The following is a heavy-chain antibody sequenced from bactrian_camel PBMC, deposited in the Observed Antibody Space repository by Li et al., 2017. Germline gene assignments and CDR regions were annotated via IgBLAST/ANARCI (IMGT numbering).Heavy chain of an antibody. V-gene: IGHV3-2*01. CDR3: ARAESPEYYLTGLGY. D-gene: IGHD2*01. J-gene: IGHJ6*01. Sequence: TYYADSVKGRFTISRDNAKNTLSLQLNSLKTEDTAMYYCARAESPEYYLTGLGYWGQGTQVTVS. CDR2: T.